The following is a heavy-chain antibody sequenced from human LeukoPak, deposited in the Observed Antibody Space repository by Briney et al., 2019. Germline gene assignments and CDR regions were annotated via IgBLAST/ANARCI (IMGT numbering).Heavy chain of an antibody. CDR3: ARHGGGYVWPVQWLYYFDY. CDR1: GGSISSSNYY. J-gene: IGHJ4*02. D-gene: IGHD5-12*01. V-gene: IGHV4-39*01. Sequence: SETLSLTCTVSGGSISSSNYYWGWIRQPPGKGLEWIGEINHSGSTNYNPSLKSRVTISVDTSKNQFSLKLSSVTAADTAVYYCARHGGGYVWPVQWLYYFDYWGQGTLVTVSS. CDR2: INHSGST.